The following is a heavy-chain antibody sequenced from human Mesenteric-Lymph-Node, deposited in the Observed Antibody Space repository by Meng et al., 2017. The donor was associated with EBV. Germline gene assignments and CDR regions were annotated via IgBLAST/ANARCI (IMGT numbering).Heavy chain of an antibody. V-gene: IGHV4-39*07. CDR3: ARGDLGETYFDY. CDR2: IYYSGT. CDR1: GGSISSSSYY. J-gene: IGHJ4*02. D-gene: IGHD2-21*02. Sequence: QLQLQESGPGLVKPSETLSLTCTVSGGSISSSSYYWGWIRQSPGKGLEWIGSIYYSGTYYNPSLKSRVTISVDTSKNHFSLKVRSVTAADTAVYYCARGDLGETYFDYWGQGTLVTVSS.